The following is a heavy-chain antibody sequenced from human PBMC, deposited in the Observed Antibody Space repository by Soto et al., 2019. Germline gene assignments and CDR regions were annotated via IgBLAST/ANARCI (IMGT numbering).Heavy chain of an antibody. Sequence: QVQLVQSGAEVKKPGASVKVSCKVSGYTLTELSMHWVRQAPGKGLEWMGGFDPEDGETIYAQKFQGRVTMTEDTSTDTAYMELRSLRSEDTAVYYCATPRGYYDSSGPLYYFDYWGQGTLVTVSS. CDR3: ATPRGYYDSSGPLYYFDY. CDR1: GYTLTELS. D-gene: IGHD3-22*01. CDR2: FDPEDGET. V-gene: IGHV1-24*01. J-gene: IGHJ4*02.